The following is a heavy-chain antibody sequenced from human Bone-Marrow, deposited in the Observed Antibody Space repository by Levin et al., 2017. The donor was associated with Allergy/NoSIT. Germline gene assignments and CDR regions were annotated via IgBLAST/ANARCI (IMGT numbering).Heavy chain of an antibody. CDR1: GYTFTSYG. V-gene: IGHV1-18*01. Sequence: ASVKVSCKASGYTFTSYGISWVRQAPGQGLEWMGWISAYNGNTNYAQKLQGRVTMTTDTSTSTAYMELRSLRSDDTAVYYCARDCTNGVCYYEGFSLSYYGMDVWGQGTTVTVSS. CDR2: ISAYNGNT. D-gene: IGHD2-8*01. J-gene: IGHJ6*02. CDR3: ARDCTNGVCYYEGFSLSYYGMDV.